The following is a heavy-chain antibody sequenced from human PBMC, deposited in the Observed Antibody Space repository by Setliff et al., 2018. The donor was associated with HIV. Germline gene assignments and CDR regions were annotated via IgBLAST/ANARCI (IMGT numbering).Heavy chain of an antibody. CDR2: IKQDGSEK. CDR1: GFAFSGHQ. CDR3: ARYATVTLDY. Sequence: HPGGSLRLSCAASGFAFSGHQMSWVRQAPGKGLEWVAKIKQDGSEKYYVDSVKGRFTISRDNAKNSLYLQMNSLRAEDTAVYYCARYATVTLDYWGQGTLVTVSS. D-gene: IGHD4-17*01. V-gene: IGHV3-7*01. J-gene: IGHJ4*02.